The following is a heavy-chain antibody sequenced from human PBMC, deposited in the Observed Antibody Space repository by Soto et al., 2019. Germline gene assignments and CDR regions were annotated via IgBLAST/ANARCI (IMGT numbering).Heavy chain of an antibody. Sequence: GGSLRLSCAASGFTFSRYWMHWVRQVPGKGLVWVSRISSDGTDTTYADSVKGRFTISKDNAKNTLYLQVNSLTAEDTAVYYCVRTSYGDYADYWGQGTLVTVSS. CDR2: ISSDGTDT. CDR3: VRTSYGDYADY. J-gene: IGHJ4*02. D-gene: IGHD4-17*01. V-gene: IGHV3-74*01. CDR1: GFTFSRYW.